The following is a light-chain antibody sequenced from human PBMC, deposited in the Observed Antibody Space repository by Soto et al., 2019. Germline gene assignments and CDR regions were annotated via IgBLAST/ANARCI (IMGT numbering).Light chain of an antibody. CDR1: RSVVGGSNG. J-gene: IGLJ1*01. V-gene: IGLV2-18*02. CDR3: SSYTSSSTYV. Sequence: QSVLTQPPPLSGSPGQSVAISCTGTRSVVGGSNGVSWYQQPPGTAPKLMIYDVSNRPSGVPDRFSGSKSGNTASLTISGLQAEDEGDYYCSSYTSSSTYVFGTGTKVTVL. CDR2: DVS.